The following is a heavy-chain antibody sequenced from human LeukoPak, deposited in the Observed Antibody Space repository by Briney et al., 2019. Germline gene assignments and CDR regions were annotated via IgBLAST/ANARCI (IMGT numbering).Heavy chain of an antibody. CDR3: ARDFPGAYYYGSGSYGYFDY. CDR1: GFTFSSYE. CDR2: ISSSGSTI. V-gene: IGHV3-48*03. J-gene: IGHJ4*02. Sequence: GGSLRLSCAASGFTFSSYEMNWVRQAPGKGLEWVSYISSSGSTIYYADSVKGRFTISRDNAKNSLYLQMNSLRAEDTAVHYCARDFPGAYYYGSGSYGYFDYWGQGTLVTVSS. D-gene: IGHD3-10*01.